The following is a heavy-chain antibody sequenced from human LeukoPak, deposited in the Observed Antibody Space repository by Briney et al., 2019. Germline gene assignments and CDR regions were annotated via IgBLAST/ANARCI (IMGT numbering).Heavy chain of an antibody. Sequence: PGGSLRLSCAASGFTFSSYGIHWVRQAPGKGLEWVTFIRHDGTNQHYGDSVKGRFTISRDNLKNTVFLQRNRVRAEDTAVYFCARSRNVRTFDYWGQGTLVAVSS. J-gene: IGHJ4*02. CDR3: ARSRNVRTFDY. CDR2: IRHDGTNQ. V-gene: IGHV3-30*02. CDR1: GFTFSSYG.